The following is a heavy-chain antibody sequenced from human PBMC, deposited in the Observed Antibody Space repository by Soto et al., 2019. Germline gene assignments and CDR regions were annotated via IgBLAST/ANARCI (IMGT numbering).Heavy chain of an antibody. J-gene: IGHJ4*02. Sequence: SQTLSLTCAISGDSVSSNSAAWNWIRQSPSRGLEWLGRTYYRSKWYNDYAVSVKSRITINPDTSKNQFSLQLNSVTPEDTAVYYCARVEIDFWSGYYTSYFDYWGQGTLVTVS. D-gene: IGHD3-3*01. V-gene: IGHV6-1*01. CDR1: GDSVSSNSAA. CDR2: TYYRSKWYN. CDR3: ARVEIDFWSGYYTSYFDY.